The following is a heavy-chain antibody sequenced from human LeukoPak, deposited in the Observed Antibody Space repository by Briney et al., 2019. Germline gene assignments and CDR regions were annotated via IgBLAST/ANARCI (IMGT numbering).Heavy chain of an antibody. D-gene: IGHD4-17*01. CDR1: GGSISNYY. J-gene: IGHJ3*02. CDR2: IYTSGST. CDR3: ATAWDYGDPGDAFDI. Sequence: ASETLSLTCPVSGGSISNYYWSWIRQPAGKGLEWIGRIYTSGSTNYNPSLKSRVTMSVDTSKNQFSLKLSSVTAADTAVYYWATAWDYGDPGDAFDIWGQGTMVTVSS. V-gene: IGHV4-4*07.